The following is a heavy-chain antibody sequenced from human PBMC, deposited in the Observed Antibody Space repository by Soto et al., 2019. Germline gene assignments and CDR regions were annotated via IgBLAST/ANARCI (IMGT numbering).Heavy chain of an antibody. CDR3: ARSIVISVPHFDY. Sequence: GGSLRLSCAASGFTFSDYYMSWIRQAPGKGLEWVSYISSSGSTIYYADSVKGRFTISRDNAKNSLYLQMNSLRAEDTAVYYCARSIVISVPHFDYWGQGTRVTVSS. D-gene: IGHD2-15*01. V-gene: IGHV3-11*01. CDR1: GFTFSDYY. J-gene: IGHJ4*02. CDR2: ISSSGSTI.